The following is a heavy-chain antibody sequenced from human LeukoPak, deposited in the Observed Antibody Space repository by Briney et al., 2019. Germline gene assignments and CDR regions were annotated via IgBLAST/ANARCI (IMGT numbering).Heavy chain of an antibody. D-gene: IGHD6-13*01. J-gene: IGHJ4*02. CDR2: ISSSSSYI. CDR3: ARAPEGGAAGTPAYAFDY. CDR1: GFTFSSYS. V-gene: IGHV3-21*01. Sequence: GGSLRLSCAASGFTFSSYSMNWVRQAPGKGLEWVSSISSSSSYIYYADSVKGRFTISRDNAKNSLYLQMNSLRAEDTAVYYCARAPEGGAAGTPAYAFDYWGQGTLVTVSS.